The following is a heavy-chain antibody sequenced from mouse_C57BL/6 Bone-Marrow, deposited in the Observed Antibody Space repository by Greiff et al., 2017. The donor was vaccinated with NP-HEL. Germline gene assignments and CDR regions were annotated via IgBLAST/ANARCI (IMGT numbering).Heavy chain of an antibody. CDR1: GYTFTSYW. J-gene: IGHJ4*01. CDR2: IYPGSGST. V-gene: IGHV1-55*01. D-gene: IGHD1-1*01. CDR3: AMVLLLRSYAMDY. Sequence: VQLQQPGAELVKPGASVKMSCKASGYTFTSYWITWVKQRPGQGLEWIGDIYPGSGSTNYNEKFKSKATLTVDTAASTADMQLSSLTSEDSAVYYCAMVLLLRSYAMDYWGQGTSVTVSS.